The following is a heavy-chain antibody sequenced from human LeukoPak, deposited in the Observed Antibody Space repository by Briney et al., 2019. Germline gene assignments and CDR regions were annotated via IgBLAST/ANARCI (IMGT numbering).Heavy chain of an antibody. Sequence: TGGSLRLSCAASGFTFSSYWMTWVRHAPGKGLEWVANIKHDGSEKYYVDSVEGRFTISRDNAKNSLLLQMNSLRVEDTAVYHCVRDTTSNWFDPWGQGTLVTVSS. V-gene: IGHV3-7*04. CDR1: GFTFSSYW. D-gene: IGHD1-14*01. J-gene: IGHJ5*02. CDR2: IKHDGSEK. CDR3: VRDTTSNWFDP.